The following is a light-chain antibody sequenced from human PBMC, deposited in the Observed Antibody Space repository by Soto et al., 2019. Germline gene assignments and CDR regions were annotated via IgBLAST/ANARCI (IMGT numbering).Light chain of an antibody. Sequence: EIVMTQSPATLSVSPGERVTLSCRASQSVTSNLAWYQQRPGQAPSLLIYGASTRAAGIPARFSGGGSGTEFTLTISSLQSEDFAVYFCQQYTDWPRTLGQRTKLEVK. V-gene: IGKV3-15*01. J-gene: IGKJ1*01. CDR3: QQYTDWPRT. CDR1: QSVTSN. CDR2: GAS.